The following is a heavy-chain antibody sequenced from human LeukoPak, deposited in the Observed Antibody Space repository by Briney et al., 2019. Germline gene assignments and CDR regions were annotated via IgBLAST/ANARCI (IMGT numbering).Heavy chain of an antibody. Sequence: GGSLRLSCAASGFTFSSYAMHWVRQAPGKGLEWVAVISYDGSNKYYADSVKGRFTISRDNSKNTLYLQMNSLRAEDTAVYYCARESYGDPYCFDYWGQGTLVTVSS. CDR1: GFTFSSYA. J-gene: IGHJ4*02. CDR3: ARESYGDPYCFDY. V-gene: IGHV3-30-3*01. D-gene: IGHD4-17*01. CDR2: ISYDGSNK.